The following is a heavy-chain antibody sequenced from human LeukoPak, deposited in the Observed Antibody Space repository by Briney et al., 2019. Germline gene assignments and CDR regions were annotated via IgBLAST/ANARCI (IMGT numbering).Heavy chain of an antibody. V-gene: IGHV1-69*13. J-gene: IGHJ5*02. CDR3: ARDTPGIVVADVNWFDP. Sequence: ASVKVSCKASGGTFSSYAISWVRQAPGQGLEWMGGIIPIFGTANYAQKFQGRVTITADESTSTAYMELSSLRSEDTAVYYCARDTPGIVVADVNWFDPWGQGTLVTVSS. CDR2: IIPIFGTA. D-gene: IGHD6-19*01. CDR1: GGTFSSYA.